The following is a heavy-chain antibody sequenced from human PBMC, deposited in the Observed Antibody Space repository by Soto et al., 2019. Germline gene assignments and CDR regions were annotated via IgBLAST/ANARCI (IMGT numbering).Heavy chain of an antibody. V-gene: IGHV3-48*01. J-gene: IGHJ4*02. CDR2: ISSSSSTI. D-gene: IGHD4-17*01. Sequence: GGSLRLSCAASGFTFSSYSMNWVRQAPGKGLEWVSYISSSSSTIYYADSVKGRFTISRDNAKNSLYLQMNSLRAEDTAVYYCARDETTYGQDYWGQGTLVTVSS. CDR1: GFTFSSYS. CDR3: ARDETTYGQDY.